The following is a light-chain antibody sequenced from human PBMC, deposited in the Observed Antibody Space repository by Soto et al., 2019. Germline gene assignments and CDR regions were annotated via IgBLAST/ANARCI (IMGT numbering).Light chain of an antibody. CDR2: GNS. CDR1: SSNIGAHYY. V-gene: IGLV1-40*01. CDR3: QSYDSSLSASV. Sequence: QSVLTQPPSVSGAPGQRVTISCTVSSSNIGAHYYIHWYQQLPGTAPKLLIYGNSNRPSGVPDRFSGAKSGTSASLAITGLQAEDEGDYCCQSYDSSLSASVFGRGTKLTLL. J-gene: IGLJ3*02.